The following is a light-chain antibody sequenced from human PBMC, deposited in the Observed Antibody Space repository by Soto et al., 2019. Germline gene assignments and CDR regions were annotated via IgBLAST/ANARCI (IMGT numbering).Light chain of an antibody. Sequence: QSALTQPASVSGSPGQSITISCTGTSSDVGGFNYVSWYQQHPGKAPKLMIYDVTNRPSGVSYRFSGSKSGNTASLTISGLQAEDEADYYYNSYTSSSTYVFGTGTKVTFL. V-gene: IGLV2-14*03. CDR3: NSYTSSSTYV. CDR1: SSDVGGFNY. CDR2: DVT. J-gene: IGLJ1*01.